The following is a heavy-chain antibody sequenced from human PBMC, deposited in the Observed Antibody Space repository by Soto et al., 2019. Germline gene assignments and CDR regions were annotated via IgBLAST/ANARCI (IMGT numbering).Heavy chain of an antibody. J-gene: IGHJ5*02. CDR1: GYTFTSYG. Sequence: RASVKVSCKASGYTFTSYGFSWVRQAPGQGLEWMGWISAYNGNTNYAQKLQGRVTMTTDTSTSTAYMDLRSLRSDDTAVYYCARAIRSGWFDPWGQGTLVTVSS. D-gene: IGHD2-21*01. CDR2: ISAYNGNT. V-gene: IGHV1-18*01. CDR3: ARAIRSGWFDP.